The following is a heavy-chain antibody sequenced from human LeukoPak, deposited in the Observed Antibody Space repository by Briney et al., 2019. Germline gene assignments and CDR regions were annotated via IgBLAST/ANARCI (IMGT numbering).Heavy chain of an antibody. D-gene: IGHD2-2*01. J-gene: IGHJ6*02. CDR3: ARSAYCSSTSCYHGDYYYYGMDV. Sequence: SETLSLTCTVSGGSISSGDYYWSWIRQPPGKGLEWIGYIYYSGSTYYNPSLKSRVTISVDTSKNQFSLKLSSVTAADTAVYYCARSAYCSSTSCYHGDYYYYGMDVWGQGTTVTVSS. V-gene: IGHV4-30-4*01. CDR2: IYYSGST. CDR1: GGSISSGDYY.